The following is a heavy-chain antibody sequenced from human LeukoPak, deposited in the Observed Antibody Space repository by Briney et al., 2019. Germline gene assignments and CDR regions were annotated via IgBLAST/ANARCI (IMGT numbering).Heavy chain of an antibody. CDR3: ARHIWFGELIGFDP. CDR1: GGSISSSSYY. D-gene: IGHD3-10*01. V-gene: IGHV4-39*01. CDR2: IYYSGST. J-gene: IGHJ5*02. Sequence: SETLSLTCTVSGGSISSSSYYWGWIRQPPGKGLEWIGSIYYSGSTYYNPSLKSRVTISVDTSKNQFSLKLSSVTAADTAVYCCARHIWFGELIGFDPWGQGTLVTVSS.